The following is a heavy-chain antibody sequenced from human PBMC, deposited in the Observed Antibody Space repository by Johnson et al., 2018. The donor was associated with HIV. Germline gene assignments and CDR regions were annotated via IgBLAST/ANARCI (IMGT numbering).Heavy chain of an antibody. Sequence: MQLVESGGGLVQPGGSLRLSCAASGFTFSSYWMSWVRQAPGKGLEWVANIKQDGSEKYYVDSVKGRFTISRDNSKNTLYLQMNSLRDEDTAVYYCARERGRIAADAFDIWGQGTMVTVSS. CDR2: IKQDGSEK. J-gene: IGHJ3*02. CDR3: ARERGRIAADAFDI. CDR1: GFTFSSYW. V-gene: IGHV3-7*01. D-gene: IGHD6-13*01.